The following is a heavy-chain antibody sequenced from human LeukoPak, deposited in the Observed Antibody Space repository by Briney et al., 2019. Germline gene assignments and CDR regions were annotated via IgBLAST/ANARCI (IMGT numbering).Heavy chain of an antibody. D-gene: IGHD3-16*01. J-gene: IGHJ2*01. CDR3: ARSFGWHFDL. V-gene: IGHV3-48*03. CDR2: IRTDGTTT. Sequence: GGSLGLSCTASGFTFSGSEMSWVRQTPGKGLEWLSNIRTDGTTTYYADSVKGRFTISRDNAENSLYLQMDRLRPDDTALYYCARSFGWHFDLWGRGTLVTVSS. CDR1: GFTFSGSE.